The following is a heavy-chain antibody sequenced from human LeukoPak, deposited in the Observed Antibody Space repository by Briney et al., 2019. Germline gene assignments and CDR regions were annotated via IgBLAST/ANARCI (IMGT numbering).Heavy chain of an antibody. CDR2: IWYDGSNK. CDR3: ARDVGGWLQYCLGY. Sequence: GRSLRLSCAASGFTFSSYGMHWVRQAPGKGLEWVAVIWYDGSNKYYADSVKGRFTISRDNSKNTLYLQMNSLRAEDTAVYYCARDVGGWLQYCLGYWGQGTLVTVSS. D-gene: IGHD5-24*01. CDR1: GFTFSSYG. J-gene: IGHJ4*02. V-gene: IGHV3-33*01.